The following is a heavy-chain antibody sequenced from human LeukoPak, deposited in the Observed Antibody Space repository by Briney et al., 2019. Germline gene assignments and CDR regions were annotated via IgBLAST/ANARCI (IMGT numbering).Heavy chain of an antibody. CDR1: GGTFSSYA. D-gene: IGHD4-23*01. J-gene: IGHJ4*02. CDR3: ARGPTTVATLYYFDY. V-gene: IGHV1-69*01. CDR2: IIPIFGTA. Sequence: GSSVKVSCKASGGTFSSYAISWVRQAPGQGLEWMGGIIPIFGTANYAQKFQGRVTITADESTSTAYMELSSLRSEDTAVYYCARGPTTVATLYYFDYWGQGTLVTVSS.